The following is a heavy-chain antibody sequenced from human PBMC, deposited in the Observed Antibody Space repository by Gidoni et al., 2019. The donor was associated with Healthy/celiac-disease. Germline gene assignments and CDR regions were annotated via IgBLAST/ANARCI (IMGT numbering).Heavy chain of an antibody. CDR1: GFTFSSYG. J-gene: IGHJ3*02. D-gene: IGHD3-22*01. CDR3: AREQMIVPFDI. CDR2: IWYDGSNK. Sequence: QVQLVESGGGVVQPGRSLRLSCAASGFTFSSYGMHWVRQAPGKGLEWVAVIWYDGSNKYYADSVKGRFTISRDNSKNTLYLQMNSLRAEDTAVYYCAREQMIVPFDIWGQGTMVTVSS. V-gene: IGHV3-33*01.